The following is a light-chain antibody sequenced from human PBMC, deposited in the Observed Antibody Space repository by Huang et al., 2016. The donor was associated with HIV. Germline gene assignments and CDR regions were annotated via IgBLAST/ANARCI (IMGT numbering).Light chain of an antibody. V-gene: IGKV3-11*01. CDR2: DAS. Sequence: EIILTQSPATLSLSPGERATLSCRASQSVGSYLAWYQQKPGQAPRLLIYDASNRATGIPARFSGGGSGTDFTLTIRGLEPDDVAVYFCQQRSNRTPTTFGQGTKVE. J-gene: IGKJ1*01. CDR3: QQRSNRTPTT. CDR1: QSVGSY.